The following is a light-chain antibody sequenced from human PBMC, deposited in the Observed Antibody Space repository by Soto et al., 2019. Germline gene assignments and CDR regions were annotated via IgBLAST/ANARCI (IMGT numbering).Light chain of an antibody. Sequence: QSVLTQPASVSASPGQSITISCTGTSSDVGGYNYVSWYQQHPGKAPKLMIYDVSNRPSGVSNRFSGSKSGNTASLTISGLQADDEADYYCSSYTSTSLVVFGGGTQLTVL. J-gene: IGLJ2*01. CDR3: SSYTSTSLVV. CDR2: DVS. CDR1: SSDVGGYNY. V-gene: IGLV2-14*03.